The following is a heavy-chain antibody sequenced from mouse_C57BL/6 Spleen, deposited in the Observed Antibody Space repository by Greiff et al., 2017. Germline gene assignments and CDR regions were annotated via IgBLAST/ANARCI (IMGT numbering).Heavy chain of an antibody. D-gene: IGHD2-4*01. CDR3: TREGTIRIYYDYDGAWFAY. J-gene: IGHJ3*01. V-gene: IGHV5-9-1*02. Sequence: EVKLVESGAGLVKPGGSLKLSCAASGFTFSSYAMSWVRQTPEKRLEWVAYISSGGDYIYYADTVKGRFTISRDNARNTLYQQMSSLKSEDTAMYYCTREGTIRIYYDYDGAWFAYWGQVTLVTVSA. CDR2: ISSGGDYI. CDR1: GFTFSSYA.